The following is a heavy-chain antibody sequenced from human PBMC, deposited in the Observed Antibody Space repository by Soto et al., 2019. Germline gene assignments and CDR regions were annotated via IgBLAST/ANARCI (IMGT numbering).Heavy chain of an antibody. V-gene: IGHV3-48*03. D-gene: IGHD3-22*01. CDR1: GFTFSSYE. J-gene: IGHJ4*02. CDR3: ARALDYDSSPDPVVY. CDR2: ISSSGSTI. Sequence: PGGSLRLSCAASGFTFSSYEMNWVRQAPGKGLERVSYISSSGSTIYYADSVKGRFTISRDNAKNSLYLQMNSLRAEDTAVYYCARALDYDSSPDPVVYWGQGTLVTVSS.